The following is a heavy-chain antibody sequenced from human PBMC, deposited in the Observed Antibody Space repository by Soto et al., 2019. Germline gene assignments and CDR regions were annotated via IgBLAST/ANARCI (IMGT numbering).Heavy chain of an antibody. CDR2: ISYGGINN. D-gene: IGHD4-4*01. V-gene: IGHV3-30-3*01. CDR1: GFTFSNFP. J-gene: IGHJ4*02. Sequence: QVQLVESGGGVVQPGRSLRLSCAASGFTFSNFPMHWVRQAPGKGLEWVAVISYGGINNYYADSVKGRFTISRDDSKNTVYLQMNGLRPEDTAVYFCARTTVVSGTPDLDYCGQGTLVTVSS. CDR3: ARTTVVSGTPDLDY.